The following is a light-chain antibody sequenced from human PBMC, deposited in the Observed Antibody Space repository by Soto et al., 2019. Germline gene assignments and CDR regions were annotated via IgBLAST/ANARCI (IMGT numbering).Light chain of an antibody. J-gene: IGLJ1*01. CDR2: EVT. Sequence: QSALTQPASVSGSPGQSITISCTRPSSDVWSFNFVSWYQQHPDKAPQVLIYEVTKRPPGVSNRFSGFKSGNTASLTISGLQADDEADYYCCSDAGSSSYVFGTGTKLTVL. CDR3: CSDAGSSSYV. V-gene: IGLV2-23*02. CDR1: SSDVWSFNF.